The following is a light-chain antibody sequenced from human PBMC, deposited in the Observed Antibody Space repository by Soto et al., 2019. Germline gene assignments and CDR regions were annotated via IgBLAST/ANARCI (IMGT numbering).Light chain of an antibody. V-gene: IGKV3-15*01. Sequence: IALTESPAPRSVYPGARGTLTCRASQSVSSNLAWYQQKPGQAPRLLIYAASARATGIPARFSGSGSGTDFTLTISSLQSEDFAVYYCQQYNNWPYTLGQGAKVDIK. CDR2: AAS. J-gene: IGKJ2*01. CDR1: QSVSSN. CDR3: QQYNNWPYT.